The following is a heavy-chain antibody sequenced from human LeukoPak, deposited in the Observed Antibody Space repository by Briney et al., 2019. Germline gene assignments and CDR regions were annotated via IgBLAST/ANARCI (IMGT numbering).Heavy chain of an antibody. Sequence: GGSLRLSCTASGFTFCDYAMSWVRQAPGKGLEWVGFIRSKAYGETADYAASVKGRFTISRDDSKAIAYLQMNSLKTEDTAVYHCTRDRGAYNLYDYWGQGTLVTVSS. D-gene: IGHD1-1*01. CDR3: TRDRGAYNLYDY. CDR1: GFTFCDYA. J-gene: IGHJ4*02. V-gene: IGHV3-49*04. CDR2: IRSKAYGETA.